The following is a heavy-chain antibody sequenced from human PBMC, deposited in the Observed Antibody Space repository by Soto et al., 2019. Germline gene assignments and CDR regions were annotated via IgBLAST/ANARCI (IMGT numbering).Heavy chain of an antibody. J-gene: IGHJ6*02. V-gene: IGHV3-30*18. CDR2: TSYDGSNK. Sequence: AGGSLRLSCAASGFPFSNYGMHWVRQAPGKGLEWVAVTSYDGSNKYYADSVKGRFTISRDNSKNTLYLQMNSLKTEDTAVYFCAKGEYYYGSGSPYYAMDVWGQGTTVTVSS. CDR3: AKGEYYYGSGSPYYAMDV. D-gene: IGHD3-10*01. CDR1: GFPFSNYG.